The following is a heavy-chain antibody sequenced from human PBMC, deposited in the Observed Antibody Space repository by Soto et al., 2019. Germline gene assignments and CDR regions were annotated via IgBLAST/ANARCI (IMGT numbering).Heavy chain of an antibody. Sequence: QVQLVQSGAEVKKPGASVKVSCKASGYTFTSYGISWVRQAPGQGLEWMGWISAYNGNTNYAQKLQGRVTMTTDTSTSTAYMELRSLGSYDTALYYCAGERLRPGPSYYYYYGMDVWGQGTTVTVSS. CDR1: GYTFTSYG. CDR3: AGERLRPGPSYYYYYGMDV. CDR2: ISAYNGNT. V-gene: IGHV1-18*04. J-gene: IGHJ6*02.